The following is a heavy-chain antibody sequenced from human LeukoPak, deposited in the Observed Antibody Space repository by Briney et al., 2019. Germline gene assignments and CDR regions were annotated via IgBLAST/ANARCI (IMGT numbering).Heavy chain of an antibody. CDR1: GYTFTSYG. Sequence: ASVKVSCKASGYTFTSYGISWARQAPGQGLEWMGWISAYNGNTNYAQKLQGRVTMTTDTSTSTAYMELRSLRSDDTAVYYCARDFGYCSSTSCPPDYWGQGTLVTVSS. CDR3: ARDFGYCSSTSCPPDY. J-gene: IGHJ4*02. D-gene: IGHD2-2*01. V-gene: IGHV1-18*01. CDR2: ISAYNGNT.